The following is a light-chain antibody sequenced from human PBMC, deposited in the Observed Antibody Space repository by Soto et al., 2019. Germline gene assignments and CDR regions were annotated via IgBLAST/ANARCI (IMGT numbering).Light chain of an antibody. V-gene: IGKV3-15*01. J-gene: IGKJ5*01. CDR1: QNVDSIY. CDR2: AAS. Sequence: EIVLTQSPGTLSLSPWERATLSCRASQNVDSIYLAWYQQKPGQAPRLLIYAASTRATGVPARFSGSGSGTEFTLTISSLQSEDFAVYYCQQYNNWPITFGQGTRLEIK. CDR3: QQYNNWPIT.